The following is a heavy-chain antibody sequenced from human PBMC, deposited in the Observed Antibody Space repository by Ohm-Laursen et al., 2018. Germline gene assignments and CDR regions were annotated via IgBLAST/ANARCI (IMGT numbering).Heavy chain of an antibody. J-gene: IGHJ4*02. CDR1: SGSISSYY. Sequence: SETLSLTCTVSSGSISSYYWSWIRQPPGKGLEWIGYIDYRGSTKYNPSLRGRVTMSIDTSRNQFSLKLSSVTAADTAVYYCATTTMDTSGWFGNYFDSWGQGILVTVSS. CDR2: IDYRGST. D-gene: IGHD6-19*01. V-gene: IGHV4-59*08. CDR3: ATTTMDTSGWFGNYFDS.